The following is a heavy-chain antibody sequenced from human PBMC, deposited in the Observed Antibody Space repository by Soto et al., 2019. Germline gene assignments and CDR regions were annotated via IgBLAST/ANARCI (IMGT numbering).Heavy chain of an antibody. CDR2: IYWNDDK. Sequence: SGPTLVNPTQTLTLTCTFSGFSLSTSGVGVGWIRQPPGKALEWLALIYWNDDKRYSPSLRSRLTITKDTSKNQVVLTMTNMDPVDTATYYCAHVKEVYGSGSYYKIAFDIWGQGTMVTVSS. J-gene: IGHJ3*02. V-gene: IGHV2-5*01. CDR3: AHVKEVYGSGSYYKIAFDI. CDR1: GFSLSTSGVG. D-gene: IGHD3-10*01.